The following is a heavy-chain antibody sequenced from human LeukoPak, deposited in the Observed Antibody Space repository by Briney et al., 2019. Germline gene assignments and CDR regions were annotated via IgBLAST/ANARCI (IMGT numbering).Heavy chain of an antibody. J-gene: IGHJ4*02. CDR1: GFTFSSYD. CDR3: ARSRPSSNFDY. D-gene: IGHD6-13*01. CDR2: ISTTGDT. V-gene: IGHV3-13*04. Sequence: PGGSLRLSCAASGFTFSSYDMHWVRQATGKGLEWVSAISTTGDTYYPGSVKGRFTISRDNAKSSLYLQMNSLRAEDTAVYYCARSRPSSNFDYWGQGTLVTVSS.